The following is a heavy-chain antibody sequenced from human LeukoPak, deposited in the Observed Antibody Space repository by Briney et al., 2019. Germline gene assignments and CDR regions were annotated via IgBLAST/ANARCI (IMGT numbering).Heavy chain of an antibody. CDR3: ASVYQHGMDV. D-gene: IGHD2-2*01. Sequence: ASVKVSCEASGYTVTSYYMHWVRQAPGQGLEWMGIVNPSSISASYAQKFQGRVTMTRDTSTSTVSMELSSLRSDDTAVYYCASVYQHGMDVWGQGTTVTVSS. CDR2: VNPSSISA. V-gene: IGHV1-46*01. CDR1: GYTVTSYY. J-gene: IGHJ6*02.